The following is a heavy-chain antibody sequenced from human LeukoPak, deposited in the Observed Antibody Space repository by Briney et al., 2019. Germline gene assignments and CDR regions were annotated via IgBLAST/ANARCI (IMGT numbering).Heavy chain of an antibody. CDR2: ISSSSSYI. J-gene: IGHJ4*02. CDR1: GFTFSSYA. Sequence: PGGSLRLSCAASGFTFSSYAMSWVRQPPGKGLEWVSSISSSSSYIYYADSVKVRFTISRDNAKNSLYLQMNSLRAEDTAVYYCAKSVYASPSIDYWGQGTLVTVSS. CDR3: AKSVYASPSIDY. D-gene: IGHD2-8*01. V-gene: IGHV3-21*01.